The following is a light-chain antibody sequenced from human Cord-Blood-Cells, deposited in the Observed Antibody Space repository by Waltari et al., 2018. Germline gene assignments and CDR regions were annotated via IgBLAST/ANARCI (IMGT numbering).Light chain of an antibody. J-gene: IGLJ3*02. CDR2: DVS. Sequence: QSALTQPRSVSGSPGQSVPISCTGTSSDVGGYNYVSWYQQHPGKAPKLMIYDVSKRPSGVPDRFSGSKSGNTASLTISGLQAEDEADYYCGSYAGSYTWVFGGGTKLTVL. V-gene: IGLV2-11*01. CDR1: SSDVGGYNY. CDR3: GSYAGSYTWV.